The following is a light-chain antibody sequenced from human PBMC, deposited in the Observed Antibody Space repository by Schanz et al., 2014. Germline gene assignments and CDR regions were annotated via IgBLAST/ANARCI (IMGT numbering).Light chain of an antibody. J-gene: IGLJ2*01. CDR1: SSDVGAYAY. CDR3: SSYTSSSTLL. CDR2: DVT. V-gene: IGLV2-14*01. Sequence: QSALTQPPSASGSPGQSVTISCTGTSSDVGAYAYVSWYQQHPGKAPKLILYDVTYRPSGVSHRFSGSKSGNTASLTISGLLAEDEADYYCSSYTSSSTLLFGGGTKVT.